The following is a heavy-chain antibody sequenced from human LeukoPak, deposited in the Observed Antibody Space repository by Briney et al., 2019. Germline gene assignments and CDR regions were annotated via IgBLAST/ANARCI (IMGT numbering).Heavy chain of an antibody. D-gene: IGHD3-10*01. V-gene: IGHV1-2*02. Sequence: ASVNVSCKSSGYTFTGYYMHWVRQACGRGLEWMGRISTNGGGPSVDEKCQSSVTMTRETSISTVYLEVSRLRSDDTAVYYCGSARYGDYYDNWGQGTLVTVS. CDR2: ISTNGGGP. CDR3: GSARYGDYYDN. J-gene: IGHJ4*02. CDR1: GYTFTGYY.